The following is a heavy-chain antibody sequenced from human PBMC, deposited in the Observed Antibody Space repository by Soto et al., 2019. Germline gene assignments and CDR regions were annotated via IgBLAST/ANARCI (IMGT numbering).Heavy chain of an antibody. CDR3: AKGEHGGNSRLWYFDL. CDR2: ISYDGYNK. D-gene: IGHD2-21*02. V-gene: IGHV3-30*18. Sequence: QVQLVESGGGVVQPGTSLRLSCAASGFTFSSYGMHWVRQAPGRGLEWMALISYDGYNKYYADSVKGRFTISRDNSKNTLFLQMNSLISEDTAVYYCAKGEHGGNSRLWYFDLWGRGTLVIVSS. CDR1: GFTFSSYG. J-gene: IGHJ2*01.